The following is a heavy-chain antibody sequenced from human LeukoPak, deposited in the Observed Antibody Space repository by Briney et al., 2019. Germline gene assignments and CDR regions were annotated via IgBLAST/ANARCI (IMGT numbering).Heavy chain of an antibody. CDR3: ARVNGYSGYEPYYFDY. V-gene: IGHV4-31*03. Sequence: SETLSLTCTVSGGSISSGGFYWSWIGQHPGKGLEWIGYLYYSGSTYYNPSLKSRVTITVDTSKNQFSLKLSSVTAADTAVYYCARVNGYSGYEPYYFDYWGQGTLDTVSS. J-gene: IGHJ4*02. CDR2: LYYSGST. CDR1: GGSISSGGFY. D-gene: IGHD5-12*01.